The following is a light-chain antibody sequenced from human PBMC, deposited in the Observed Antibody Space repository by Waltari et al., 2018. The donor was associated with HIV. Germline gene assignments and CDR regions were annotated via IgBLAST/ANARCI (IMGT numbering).Light chain of an antibody. V-gene: IGKV3-20*01. CDR2: GAS. CDR1: QTVTSFY. J-gene: IGKJ2*01. CDR3: QQYGSSPQT. Sequence: EIVLTQSPGALSLSPGERATLSCRASQTVTSFYLAWYQQKPGQAPRLLIYGASSRATGIPDRFSGSGSGTDFTLTINRLEPEDFAVYYCQQYGSSPQTFGQGTRLELK.